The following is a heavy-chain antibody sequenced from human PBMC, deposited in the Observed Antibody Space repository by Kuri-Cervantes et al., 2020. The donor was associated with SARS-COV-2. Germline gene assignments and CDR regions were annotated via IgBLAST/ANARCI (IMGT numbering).Heavy chain of an antibody. V-gene: IGHV3-11*04. Sequence: GESLKISCAASGFTFSDYYMSWIRQAPGKGLEWVSYISSSGSTIYYADSVKGRFTISRDNAKNSLYLQMNSLRAEDTAVYYCARDSSSGWYAEYFQHWGQGTLVTVSS. CDR3: ARDSSSGWYAEYFQH. J-gene: IGHJ1*01. CDR1: GFTFSDYY. CDR2: ISSSGSTI. D-gene: IGHD6-19*01.